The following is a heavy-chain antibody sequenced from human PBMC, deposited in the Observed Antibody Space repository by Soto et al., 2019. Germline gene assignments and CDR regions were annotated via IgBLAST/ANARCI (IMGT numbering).Heavy chain of an antibody. V-gene: IGHV3-13*01. D-gene: IGHD3-3*01. Sequence: PGGSLRLSCEASRFTFSGFDMHWVRQPTGKGLEWVSTIGTAGDTYYAVSVKGRFTISRDNAKNSLSLQMNSLRAEDTAVYYCARGWVEGLSRQPPTDYWGQGTLVTVSS. CDR2: IGTAGDT. CDR3: ARGWVEGLSRQPPTDY. CDR1: RFTFSGFD. J-gene: IGHJ4*02.